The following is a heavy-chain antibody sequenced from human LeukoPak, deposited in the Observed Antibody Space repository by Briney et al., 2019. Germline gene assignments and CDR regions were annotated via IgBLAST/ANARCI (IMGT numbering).Heavy chain of an antibody. CDR2: IYYSGST. Sequence: PSQTRSLTCTVSGGSISTYYWSWIRQPPRRWLEWIGYIYYSGSTNYNPSLKSRVTISVDTSKNQFSLKLSSVTTADRAVYYCARGSGWYPHWGQGTLVTVSS. J-gene: IGHJ1*01. V-gene: IGHV4-59*01. D-gene: IGHD6-19*01. CDR1: GGSISTYY. CDR3: ARGSGWYPH.